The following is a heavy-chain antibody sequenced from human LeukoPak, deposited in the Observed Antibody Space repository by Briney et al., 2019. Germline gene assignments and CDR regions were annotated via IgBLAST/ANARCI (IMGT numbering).Heavy chain of an antibody. J-gene: IGHJ4*02. CDR3: AGARRVVVPAAMGY. Sequence: ASVKVSCKASGYTFTSYAMNWVRQAPGQGLEWMGWINANTGNPTYAQGFTGRFVFSLDTSVSTAYLQISSLKAEDTAVYYCAGARRVVVPAAMGYWGQGTLVTVSS. CDR2: INANTGNP. V-gene: IGHV7-4-1*02. CDR1: GYTFTSYA. D-gene: IGHD2-2*01.